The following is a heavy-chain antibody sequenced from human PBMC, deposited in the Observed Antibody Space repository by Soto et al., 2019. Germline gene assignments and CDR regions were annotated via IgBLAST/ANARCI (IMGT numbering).Heavy chain of an antibody. Sequence: WWSLRLSCACSVFTFISFAMSWVRQSPGKGLEWVAATSYDGSNKYYADSVKGRFITSRDNSKNTLDLLLNTLRAEDTAVYYCAGVYYGGNSVNNYWGQGTPVTVSS. V-gene: IGHV3-30-3*01. D-gene: IGHD2-8*01. CDR3: AGVYYGGNSVNNY. CDR2: TSYDGSNK. CDR1: VFTFISFA. J-gene: IGHJ4*02.